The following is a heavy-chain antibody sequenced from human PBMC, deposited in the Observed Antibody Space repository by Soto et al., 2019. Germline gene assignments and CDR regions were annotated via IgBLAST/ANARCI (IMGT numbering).Heavy chain of an antibody. CDR3: ARDGYCSGGSCYEGGWFDP. CDR1: GGTFSSYA. J-gene: IGHJ5*02. Sequence: QVQLVQSGAEVKKPGSSVKVSCKASGGTFSSYAISWVRQAPGQGLEWMGGIIPIFGTANYAQKFQGRVTNTADEATSTAYMELSSLRSEDTAVYYCARDGYCSGGSCYEGGWFDPWGQGTLVTVSS. CDR2: IIPIFGTA. D-gene: IGHD2-15*01. V-gene: IGHV1-69*01.